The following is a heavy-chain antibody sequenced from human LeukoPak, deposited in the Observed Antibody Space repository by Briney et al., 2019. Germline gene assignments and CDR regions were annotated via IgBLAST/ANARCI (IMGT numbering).Heavy chain of an antibody. V-gene: IGHV1-69*13. CDR1: GGTFSSYA. CDR2: IIPIFGTA. Sequence: GASVKVSCKASGGTFSSYAISWVRQAPGQGLEWMGGIIPIFGTANYAQKFQGRVTITADESTSTAYMELSSLRSEDTAVYYCARGDGYNYNFDYWGQGTLATVSS. D-gene: IGHD5-24*01. CDR3: ARGDGYNYNFDY. J-gene: IGHJ4*02.